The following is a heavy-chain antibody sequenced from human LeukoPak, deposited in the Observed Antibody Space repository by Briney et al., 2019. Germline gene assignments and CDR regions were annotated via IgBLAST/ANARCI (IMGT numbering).Heavy chain of an antibody. Sequence: ASVKVSCEASGYTFTTYTMHWVRQAPGQRLEWLGWIKAGNGDTKYSQEFQGKVTITRDTSASIAYMELSSLRSEDMAVYYCARTRGYSGYDAFDVWGQGTMVTVSS. CDR3: ARTRGYSGYDAFDV. CDR1: GYTFTTYT. D-gene: IGHD5-12*01. J-gene: IGHJ3*01. V-gene: IGHV1-3*03. CDR2: IKAGNGDT.